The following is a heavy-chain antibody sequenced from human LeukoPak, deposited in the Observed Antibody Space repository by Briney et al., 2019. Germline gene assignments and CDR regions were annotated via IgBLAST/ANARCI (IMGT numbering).Heavy chain of an antibody. J-gene: IGHJ4*02. Sequence: ASVKVSCKVSGYTLTELSMHWVRQAPGKGLEWMGGIIPIFGTANYAQKFQGRVTITADESTSTAYMELSSLRSEDTAVYYCARISSGSLLFDYWGQGTLVTVSS. CDR1: GYTLTELS. CDR3: ARISSGSLLFDY. CDR2: IIPIFGTA. V-gene: IGHV1-69*13. D-gene: IGHD1-26*01.